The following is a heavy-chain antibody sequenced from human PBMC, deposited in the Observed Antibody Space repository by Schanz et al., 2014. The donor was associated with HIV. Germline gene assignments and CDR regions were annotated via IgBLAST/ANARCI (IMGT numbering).Heavy chain of an antibody. CDR1: GFAFSRYT. CDR2: ISSSGSYI. D-gene: IGHD6-13*01. Sequence: EVQLVESGGGLVKPGGSLRLSCTASGFAFSRYTMNWVRQAPGKGPEWISSISSSGSYIFYADSLKGRFTISRDNAKNSLSLHIDSLRAEDTAVYYCARDPNSQAWFDPWGQGTLVIVSS. J-gene: IGHJ5*02. V-gene: IGHV3-21*01. CDR3: ARDPNSQAWFDP.